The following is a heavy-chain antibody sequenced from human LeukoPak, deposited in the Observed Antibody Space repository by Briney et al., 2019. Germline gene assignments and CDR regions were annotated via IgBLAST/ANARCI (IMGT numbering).Heavy chain of an antibody. D-gene: IGHD4-17*01. V-gene: IGHV3-74*01. CDR1: GFTFSSYW. J-gene: IGHJ6*03. CDR2: INSDGSST. Sequence: GGSLRLSCAASGFTFSSYWMHWVRQAPGEGLVWVSRINSDGSSTSYADSVKGRFTISRDNAKNTLYLQMNSLRAADTAVYYCARPYGYYYYMDVWGKGTTVTVSS. CDR3: ARPYGYYYYMDV.